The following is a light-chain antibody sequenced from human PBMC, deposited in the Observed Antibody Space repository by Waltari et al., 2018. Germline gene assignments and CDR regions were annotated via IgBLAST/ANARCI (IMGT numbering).Light chain of an antibody. V-gene: IGLV1-40*01. Sequence: QSVLTQPPSVSGAPGQRVTISCTGSSSNIGAGFGVHRYQQLPRIAPKLLIFGNSDRPSGVPDRFSGSKSGTSASLAITGLQAEDEADYYCQSYDSSLRGVVFGGGTKLTVL. CDR3: QSYDSSLRGVV. J-gene: IGLJ2*01. CDR1: SSNIGAGFG. CDR2: GNS.